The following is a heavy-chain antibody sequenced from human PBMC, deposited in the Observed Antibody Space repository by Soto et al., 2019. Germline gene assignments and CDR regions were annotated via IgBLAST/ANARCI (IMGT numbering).Heavy chain of an antibody. CDR3: PTEGRGGGPSAY. Sequence: GGSLRLSCAASGFTFSSAWMSWVRQAPGKGLEWVGRIKSKTDGGTTDYAAPVKGRFTISRDDSKNTLYLQMNCLKTEDTAVFYCPTEGRGGGPSAYWGQGTLVTVSS. D-gene: IGHD3-16*01. V-gene: IGHV3-15*01. CDR2: IKSKTDGGTT. J-gene: IGHJ4*02. CDR1: GFTFSSAW.